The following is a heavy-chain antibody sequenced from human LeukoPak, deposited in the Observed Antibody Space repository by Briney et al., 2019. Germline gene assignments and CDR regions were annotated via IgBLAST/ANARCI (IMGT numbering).Heavy chain of an antibody. J-gene: IGHJ4*02. Sequence: GASVKVSCKASGYTFTGYYMHWVRQAPGQGLEWMGWINPNSGGTNYAQKFQGRVTMTRDTSISTAYMELSRLRSDDTAVYYCARDPSVVLQWLDGFDSWGQGTLVTVSS. D-gene: IGHD6-19*01. CDR2: INPNSGGT. CDR3: ARDPSVVLQWLDGFDS. CDR1: GYTFTGYY. V-gene: IGHV1-2*02.